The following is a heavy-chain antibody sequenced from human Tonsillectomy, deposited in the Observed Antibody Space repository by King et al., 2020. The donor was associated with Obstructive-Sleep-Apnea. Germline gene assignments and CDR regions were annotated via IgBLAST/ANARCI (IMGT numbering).Heavy chain of an antibody. J-gene: IGHJ6*02. CDR3: VGNSYGASPLLNGMDV. CDR1: GFTFRSYG. CDR2: MSDDGNYK. V-gene: IGHV3-30*03. D-gene: IGHD4/OR15-4a*01. Sequence: QVQLVQSGGGVVQPGKSLRLSCATSGFTFRSYGLHWVRQAPGKGLEWVAVMSDDGNYKYYADSVKGRFTLSRDKSKNTLFLQMDSLRTDDTAVYYCVGNSYGASPLLNGMDVWGQGTTVTVSS.